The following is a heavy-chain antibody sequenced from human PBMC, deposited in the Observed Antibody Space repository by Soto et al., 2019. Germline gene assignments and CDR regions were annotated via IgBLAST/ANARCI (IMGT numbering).Heavy chain of an antibody. V-gene: IGHV1-2*02. J-gene: IGHJ4*02. D-gene: IGHD6-6*01. Sequence: GASVKVSCKASGYTFTGYYMHWVRQAPGQGLEWMGWINPNSGGTNYAQKFQGRVTMTRDTSTSTAYMELRSLRSGDTAVYYCARTARQYSSSSALDYWGQGTL. CDR2: INPNSGGT. CDR1: GYTFTGYY. CDR3: ARTARQYSSSSALDY.